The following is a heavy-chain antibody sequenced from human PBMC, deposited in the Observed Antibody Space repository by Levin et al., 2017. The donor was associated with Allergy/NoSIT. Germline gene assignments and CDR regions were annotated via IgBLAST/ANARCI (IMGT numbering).Heavy chain of an antibody. CDR2: ISSSSSTI. J-gene: IGHJ4*02. V-gene: IGHV3-48*01. D-gene: IGHD6-19*01. CDR3: ARGKVQWLDGPIDY. CDR1: GFTFSSYS. Sequence: GGSLRLSCAASGFTFSSYSMNWVRQAPGKGLEWVSYISSSSSTIYYADSVKGRFTISRDNAKNSLYLQMNSLRAEDTAVYYCARGKVQWLDGPIDYWGQGTLVTVSS.